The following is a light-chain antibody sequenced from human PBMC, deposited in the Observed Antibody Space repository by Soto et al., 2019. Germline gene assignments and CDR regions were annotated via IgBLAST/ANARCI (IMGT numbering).Light chain of an antibody. V-gene: IGLV2-11*01. Sequence: QSARTQPRSLSGSLGQSVTVSCIGTARVVGDYNSVSWYQQHPGKAPKLMIYDVSKRPSGVPDRFSGSKSGNTASLTISGLQAEDEADYYCCSYVGGYSYVFGIGTKV. CDR1: ARVVGDYNS. J-gene: IGLJ1*01. CDR2: DVS. CDR3: CSYVGGYSYV.